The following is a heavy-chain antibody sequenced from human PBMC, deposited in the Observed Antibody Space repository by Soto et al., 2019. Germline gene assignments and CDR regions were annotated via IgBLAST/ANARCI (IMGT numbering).Heavy chain of an antibody. Sequence: ASVKVSCKASGYTFTDYFIHWVRQAPGQGLEWMGWINPYSADTNYAQKFQGRVTMTRDTSIDTAFMQLSWLRSDDTAVYYCAREPVGGSSNLDYWGQGALVTVSS. CDR2: INPYSADT. D-gene: IGHD1-26*01. CDR1: GYTFTDYF. V-gene: IGHV1-2*02. CDR3: AREPVGGSSNLDY. J-gene: IGHJ4*02.